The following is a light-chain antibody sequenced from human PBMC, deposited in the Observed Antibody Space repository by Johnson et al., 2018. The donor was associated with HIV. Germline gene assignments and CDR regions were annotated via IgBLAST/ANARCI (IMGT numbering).Light chain of an antibody. CDR3: QSYDNALSGSKV. CDR2: DNN. Sequence: QPVLTQPPSVSAAPGQKVTISCSGSSSNIGNNYVSWYQQLPGTAPKLLIYDNNKRPSGIPDRFSGYKSGTSATLGITGLQTGDEADYYCQSYDNALSGSKVFGTGTEVTVL. CDR1: SSNIGNNY. V-gene: IGLV1-51*01. J-gene: IGLJ1*01.